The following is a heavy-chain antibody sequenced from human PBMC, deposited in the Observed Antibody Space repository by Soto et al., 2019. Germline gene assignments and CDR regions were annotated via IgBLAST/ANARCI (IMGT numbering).Heavy chain of an antibody. V-gene: IGHV1-18*01. CDR3: ARAVAAAPPSY. J-gene: IGHJ4*02. Sequence: ASVKVSCKASGYTFTSYGISCVRQAPGQGLEWMGWISAYNGNTNYAQKFRGRVTMTTDTSTSTAYMDLSNLTSEDTAVYYCARAVAAAPPSYWGLGTLVTVSS. CDR2: ISAYNGNT. CDR1: GYTFTSYG. D-gene: IGHD2-15*01.